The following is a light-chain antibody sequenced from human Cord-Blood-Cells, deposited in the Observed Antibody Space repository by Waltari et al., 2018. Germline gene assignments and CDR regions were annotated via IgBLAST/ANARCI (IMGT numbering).Light chain of an antibody. CDR1: QSVSSN. CDR2: GAS. CDR3: QQYNNWLRT. Sequence: EIVMTQSPATLSVSPGERATLSCRASQSVSSNLAWYQQKPGQAPMLLIYGASTRATGIPARFSVSGSGTEFTLTISSLQSEDFAEYYCQQYNNWLRTFGQGTKVEIK. V-gene: IGKV3-15*01. J-gene: IGKJ1*01.